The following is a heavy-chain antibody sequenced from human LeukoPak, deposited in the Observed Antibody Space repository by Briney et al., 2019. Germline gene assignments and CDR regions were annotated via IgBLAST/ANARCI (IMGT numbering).Heavy chain of an antibody. Sequence: PSETLSLTCAVYGGSFSGYYWSWIRQPPGKGLEWIGEINHSGSTNYNPSLKSRVTISVDTSMNQFSLKLSSVTAADTAVYYCARLVRYYYDSSGYYDYYYYYGMDVWGQGTTVTVFS. CDR2: INHSGST. J-gene: IGHJ6*02. V-gene: IGHV4-34*01. D-gene: IGHD3-22*01. CDR3: ARLVRYYYDSSGYYDYYYYYGMDV. CDR1: GGSFSGYY.